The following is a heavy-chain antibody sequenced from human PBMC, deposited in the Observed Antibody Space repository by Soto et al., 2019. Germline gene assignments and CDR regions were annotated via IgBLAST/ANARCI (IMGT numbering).Heavy chain of an antibody. CDR1: GYRFASYW. Sequence: PGESLKISCKASGYRFASYWIGWVRQIPGKGLEWVGVIFPDDSDTRYSPSFQGRVTISADKSISTACLQWSSLRASDSATYYCARRLNWKNDFWGQGTLVTVSS. V-gene: IGHV5-51*01. D-gene: IGHD1-20*01. J-gene: IGHJ4*02. CDR3: ARRLNWKNDF. CDR2: IFPDDSDT.